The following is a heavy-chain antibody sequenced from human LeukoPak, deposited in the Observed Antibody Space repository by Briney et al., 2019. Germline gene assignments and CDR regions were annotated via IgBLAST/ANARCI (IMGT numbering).Heavy chain of an antibody. CDR3: AKDNRRHYTSGPNPDSLH. J-gene: IGHJ4*02. Sequence: GGSLRLSCAGSGFIFNNYAMHWVRQPPGKGLEWVSGISWNSGSIDYADSVKGRFTISRNNAKNSLYLQMNSLRVEDTAFYYCAKDNRRHYTSGPNPDSLHWGQGALVTVSS. CDR1: GFIFNNYA. V-gene: IGHV3-9*01. CDR2: ISWNSGSI. D-gene: IGHD6-19*01.